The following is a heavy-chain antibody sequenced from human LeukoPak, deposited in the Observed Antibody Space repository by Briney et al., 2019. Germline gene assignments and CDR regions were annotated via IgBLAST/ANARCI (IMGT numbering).Heavy chain of an antibody. Sequence: GGSLRLSCAASGFTFSSYSMNWVRQAPGKGLEWVSSISSSSSYIYYADSVKGRFTISRDNAKNSLYLQMNSLRAEDTAVYYCAREGSSWYENWFDPWGQGTLVTVSS. D-gene: IGHD6-13*01. CDR2: ISSSSSYI. CDR1: GFTFSSYS. CDR3: AREGSSWYENWFDP. J-gene: IGHJ5*02. V-gene: IGHV3-21*01.